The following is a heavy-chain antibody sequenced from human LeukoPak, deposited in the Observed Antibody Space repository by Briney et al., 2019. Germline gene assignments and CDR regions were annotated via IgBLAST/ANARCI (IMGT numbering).Heavy chain of an antibody. V-gene: IGHV4-34*01. J-gene: IGHJ4*02. Sequence: SETLSLTCAVYGGSFSGYYWSWIRQPPGKGLEWIGEINHSGSTNYNTSLKSRVTISVDTSKNQFSLKLSSVTAADTAVYYCARGRDGYNYYPSALDYWGQGTLVTVSS. CDR1: GGSFSGYY. CDR2: INHSGST. CDR3: ARGRDGYNYYPSALDY. D-gene: IGHD5-24*01.